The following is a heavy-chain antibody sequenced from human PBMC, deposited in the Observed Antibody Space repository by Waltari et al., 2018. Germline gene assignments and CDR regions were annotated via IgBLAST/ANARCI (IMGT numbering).Heavy chain of an antibody. Sequence: QVQLVQSGTEVKKPGASVKVSCKASGYTFAGPYRHWVRQAPGQGLEWMGWINPKSGETSYALKLQGRVTLTTDTATTTAFMELSDLTSDDTAIYYCAKDRYTSTWGSGTGDSWGQGTLVTVSS. CDR2: INPKSGET. D-gene: IGHD2-2*02. CDR1: GYTFAGPY. J-gene: IGHJ4*02. V-gene: IGHV1-2*02. CDR3: AKDRYTSTWGSGTGDS.